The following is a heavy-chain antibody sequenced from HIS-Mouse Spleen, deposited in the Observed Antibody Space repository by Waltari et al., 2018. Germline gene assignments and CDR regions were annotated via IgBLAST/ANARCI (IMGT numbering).Heavy chain of an antibody. V-gene: IGHV1-2*02. CDR3: ARTDGSSSWYFDY. Sequence: QVQLVQSGAEVKKPGASVKVSCKASGYTFTGYYMHWVRQAPGQGLEWMGWINPNSGGKNYAQKFQGRVTMTRDTSISTAYMELSRLRSDDTAVYYCARTDGSSSWYFDYWGQGTLVTVSS. CDR2: INPNSGGK. J-gene: IGHJ4*02. CDR1: GYTFTGYY. D-gene: IGHD6-13*01.